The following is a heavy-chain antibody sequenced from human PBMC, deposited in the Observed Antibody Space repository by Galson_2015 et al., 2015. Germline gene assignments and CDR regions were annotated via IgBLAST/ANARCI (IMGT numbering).Heavy chain of an antibody. J-gene: IGHJ4*02. Sequence: SLRLSCAAFGITLSSYSMNWVRQAPGKGLEWVSYFSTSSSTIYYADSVKGRFTISRDNAKNSLYLQMDSLRDEDTAVYYCARRYGDYQGSFEYWGQGTLVTVSS. CDR1: GITLSSYS. CDR3: ARRYGDYQGSFEY. D-gene: IGHD4-17*01. CDR2: FSTSSSTI. V-gene: IGHV3-48*02.